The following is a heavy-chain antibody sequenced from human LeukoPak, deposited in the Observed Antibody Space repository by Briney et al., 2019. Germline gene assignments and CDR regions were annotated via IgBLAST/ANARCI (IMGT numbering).Heavy chain of an antibody. Sequence: ASVKVSCKASGYTFTGYYMHWVRQAPGQGLEWMGWINPNSGGTNYAQKFQGRVTMTRDTSISTAYMELSRLRSDDTAVYYCARAYGLEMATITLGYWGQGTLVTVSS. V-gene: IGHV1-2*02. CDR2: INPNSGGT. D-gene: IGHD5-24*01. CDR3: ARAYGLEMATITLGY. J-gene: IGHJ4*02. CDR1: GYTFTGYY.